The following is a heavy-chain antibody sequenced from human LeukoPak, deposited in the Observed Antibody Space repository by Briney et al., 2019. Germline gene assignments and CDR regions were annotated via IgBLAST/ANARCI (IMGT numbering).Heavy chain of an antibody. V-gene: IGHV4-59*01. CDR3: ARDRGSGDDNGFDP. CDR1: GASISSYY. Sequence: PSETLSLTCTVSGASISSYYWSWIRQPPGKGLEWIGYRYYSGSTNYNPSLKSRGTISVDTSKNQVSLKLSSVTAADTAVYYCARDRGSGDDNGFDPWGQGTLVTVSS. J-gene: IGHJ5*02. CDR2: RYYSGST. D-gene: IGHD3-10*01.